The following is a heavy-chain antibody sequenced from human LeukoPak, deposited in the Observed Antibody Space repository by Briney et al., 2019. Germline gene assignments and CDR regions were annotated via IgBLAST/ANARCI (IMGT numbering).Heavy chain of an antibody. CDR3: ARDDSHWGDWGERGYYFDY. CDR1: GYTFTSYY. V-gene: IGHV1-46*01. CDR2: INPSGGST. D-gene: IGHD7-27*01. J-gene: IGHJ4*02. Sequence: ASVKVSCKASGYTFTSYYMHWVRQAPGQGLEWMGIINPSGGSTSYAQKFQGRVTMTRDTSTSTVYMELSSLGSEDTAVYYCARDDSHWGDWGERGYYFDYWGQGTLVTVSS.